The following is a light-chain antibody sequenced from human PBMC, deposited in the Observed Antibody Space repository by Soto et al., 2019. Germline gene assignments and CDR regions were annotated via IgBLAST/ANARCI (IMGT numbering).Light chain of an antibody. CDR3: CSYAGSSTYV. Sequence: QSVLTQPASVPGSPGQSITISCTGTSSDVGSYNLVSWYQQHPGKAPKVMIYEVSKRPSGVSNRFSGSKSGNTASLTISGLQAEDEADYYCCSYAGSSTYVFGTGTKVT. J-gene: IGLJ1*01. V-gene: IGLV2-23*02. CDR1: SSDVGSYNL. CDR2: EVS.